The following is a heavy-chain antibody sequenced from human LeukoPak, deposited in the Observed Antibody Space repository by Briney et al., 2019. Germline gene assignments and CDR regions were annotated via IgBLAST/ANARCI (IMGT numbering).Heavy chain of an antibody. CDR2: MNPNSGNT. CDR1: GYTFTSYD. Sequence: ASVKVSCKASGYTFTSYDINWVRQATGQGLEWMGWMNPNSGNTGYAQKLQGRVTMTTDTSTSTAYMELRSLRSDDTAVYYCARDFGYGDVDYWGQGTLVTVSS. D-gene: IGHD4-17*01. J-gene: IGHJ4*02. V-gene: IGHV1-8*01. CDR3: ARDFGYGDVDY.